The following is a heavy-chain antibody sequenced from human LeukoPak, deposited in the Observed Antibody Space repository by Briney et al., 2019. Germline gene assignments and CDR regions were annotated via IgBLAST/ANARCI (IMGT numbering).Heavy chain of an antibody. CDR3: AKGRWLQWDAFDI. J-gene: IGHJ3*02. V-gene: IGHV1-18*01. D-gene: IGHD5-24*01. CDR2: ISAYNGNT. CDR1: GYTFTSYG. Sequence: ASVKVSCKASGYTFTSYGISWVRQAPGQGLEWMGWISAYNGNTNYAQKLQGRVTMTTDTSTSTAYMELSRLRSDDTAVYYCAKGRWLQWDAFDIWGQGTMVTVSS.